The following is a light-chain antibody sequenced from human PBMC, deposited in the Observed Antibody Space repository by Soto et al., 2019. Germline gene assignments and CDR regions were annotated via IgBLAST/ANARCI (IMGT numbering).Light chain of an antibody. V-gene: IGKV3-11*01. Sequence: IVLTQSPVTLSLSPGALATLSCRASQTINTYLAWYQQSPGQSPRLLIYDVSTRAAGIQARVNGSGCGTDFTLTISSLEPEDFGVYFCQQRNNWPPVYTFGQGTKLEIK. CDR2: DVS. CDR1: QTINTY. J-gene: IGKJ2*01. CDR3: QQRNNWPPVYT.